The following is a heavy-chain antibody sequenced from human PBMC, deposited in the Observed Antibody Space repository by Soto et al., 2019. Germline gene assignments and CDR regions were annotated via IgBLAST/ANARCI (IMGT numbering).Heavy chain of an antibody. CDR1: GGSINGHF. D-gene: IGHD3-10*01. J-gene: IGHJ4*02. Sequence: SETLSLTCAVPGGSINGHFWSWIRQSPGKGLEWIGHIYYSGSTSYSPSLKSRVSISVDTSKNQFSLEVHSLTAADTAVYYCARAGTNMVQFDYWGQGTLVTVSS. V-gene: IGHV4-59*11. CDR2: IYYSGST. CDR3: ARAGTNMVQFDY.